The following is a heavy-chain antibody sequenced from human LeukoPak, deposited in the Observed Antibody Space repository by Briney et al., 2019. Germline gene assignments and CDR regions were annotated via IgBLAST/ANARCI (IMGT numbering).Heavy chain of an antibody. CDR3: ARTIKGAGGKGRSSPLYY. CDR1: GFTFSSYS. J-gene: IGHJ4*02. Sequence: GGSLRLSCAASGFTFSSYSMNWVRQAPGKGLEWVSSISGSSSYIYYADSVKGRFTISRHNAKNSLYLQMNSLRAEDTAVYYCARTIKGAGGKGRSSPLYYWGQGTLVTVSS. D-gene: IGHD1-26*01. CDR2: ISGSSSYI. V-gene: IGHV3-21*04.